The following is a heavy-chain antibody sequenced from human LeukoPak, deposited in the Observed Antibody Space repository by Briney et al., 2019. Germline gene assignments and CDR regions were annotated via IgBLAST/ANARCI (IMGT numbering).Heavy chain of an antibody. CDR2: IYYSGST. D-gene: IGHD3-22*01. CDR3: ARDGVDDSSGYLALDY. V-gene: IGHV4-30-4*01. CDR1: GGSISSGDYY. Sequence: SETLSLTCTVSGGSISSGDYYWSWIRQPPGKGLEWIGYIYYSGSTYYNPSLKSRVTVSVDTSKNQFSLKLSSVTAADTAVYYCARDGVDDSSGYLALDYWGQGTLVTVSS. J-gene: IGHJ4*02.